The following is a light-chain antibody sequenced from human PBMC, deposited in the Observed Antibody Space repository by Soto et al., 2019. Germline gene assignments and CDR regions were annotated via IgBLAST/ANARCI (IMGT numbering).Light chain of an antibody. CDR3: QHSGSSPFT. Sequence: EIVLTQSPGTLSLSPGERATLSCRASQSVSSSYLAWYQQKPGQAPRLLIYGASSRATGIPDRFSGSGSGTDFTLTISRLEPEAFAVYYCQHSGSSPFTFGPGTKVDIK. CDR2: GAS. V-gene: IGKV3-20*01. CDR1: QSVSSSY. J-gene: IGKJ3*01.